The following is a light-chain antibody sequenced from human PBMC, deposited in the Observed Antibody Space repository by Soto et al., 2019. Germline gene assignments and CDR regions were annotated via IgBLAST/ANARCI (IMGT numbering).Light chain of an antibody. Sequence: IQMTQSPSSLSASVGDRVTIACRASQNISGDLNWYQQKPGKAPKLLIFSASSLQSGVPSRFSGSGSGTHFTLTVSSLQPEDFATYYCQQSYTTPRTFGQGTKVEIK. CDR1: QNISGD. CDR2: SAS. CDR3: QQSYTTPRT. V-gene: IGKV1-39*01. J-gene: IGKJ1*01.